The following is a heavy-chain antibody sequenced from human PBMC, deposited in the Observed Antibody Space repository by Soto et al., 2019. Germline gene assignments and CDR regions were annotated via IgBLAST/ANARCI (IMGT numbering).Heavy chain of an antibody. CDR2: ISHDGSNR. CDR3: AREAESVVGASYFYFYGMDV. J-gene: IGHJ6*02. Sequence: GWSLRLSCAASVFTFNNYAMHWVRQAPGKGLEWVALISHDGSNRYFADSVKGRFTISRDNSKSTLYLLINSLRAEDTAVYFCAREAESVVGASYFYFYGMDVWGQGTTVTVSS. CDR1: VFTFNNYA. V-gene: IGHV3-30-3*01. D-gene: IGHD1-26*01.